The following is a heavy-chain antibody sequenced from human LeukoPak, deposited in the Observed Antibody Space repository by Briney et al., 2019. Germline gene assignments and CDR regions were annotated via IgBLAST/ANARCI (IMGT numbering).Heavy chain of an antibody. J-gene: IGHJ4*02. Sequence: GGSLRLSCAASGFTFSSYSMNWVRQAPGKGLEWVSSISSSSSYIYYADSVKGRFTISRDNAKNSLYLQMNSLRAEDTAVYYCARDRRQGIFGVVRGNDYWGQGTLVTVSS. V-gene: IGHV3-21*01. CDR2: ISSSSSYI. D-gene: IGHD3-3*01. CDR3: ARDRRQGIFGVVRGNDY. CDR1: GFTFSSYS.